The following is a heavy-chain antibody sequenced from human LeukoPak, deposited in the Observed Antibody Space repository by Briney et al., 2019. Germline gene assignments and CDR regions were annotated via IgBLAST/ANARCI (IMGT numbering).Heavy chain of an antibody. Sequence: ASVKVSCKASGDTFTTYYIHWARQAPGQGLEWMGVIHPDDANTVYARKFQGRVTVTRGMSTSTIYMELSSLRPEDTAVYYCAGHLPDDYSLDSWGQGTLVTVSS. CDR1: GDTFTTYY. V-gene: IGHV1-46*01. J-gene: IGHJ4*02. CDR3: AGHLPDDYSLDS. CDR2: IHPDDANT. D-gene: IGHD4-11*01.